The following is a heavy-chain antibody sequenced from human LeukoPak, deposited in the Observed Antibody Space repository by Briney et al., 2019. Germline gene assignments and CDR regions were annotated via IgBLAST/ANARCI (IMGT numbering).Heavy chain of an antibody. CDR3: ARSYDFWSGYFPLDY. J-gene: IGHJ4*02. D-gene: IGHD3-3*01. CDR1: GFTFNNAW. V-gene: IGHV3-74*01. CDR2: INSDGSST. Sequence: GGSLRLSCAASGFTFNNAWMHWVRQAPGKGLVWVSRINSDGSSTSYADSVKGRFTISRDNAKNTLYLQMNSLRAEDTAVYYCARSYDFWSGYFPLDYWGQGTLVTVSS.